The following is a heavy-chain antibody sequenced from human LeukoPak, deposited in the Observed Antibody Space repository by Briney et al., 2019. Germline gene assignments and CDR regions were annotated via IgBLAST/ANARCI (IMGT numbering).Heavy chain of an antibody. D-gene: IGHD1-14*01. J-gene: IGHJ6*03. Sequence: SETLSLTCTVSGGSISRSNYYWGWIRQPPGKGLEWIGSIYDSGSTYYNPSLKSRVTISVDTSKNQFSLKLSSVTAADTAVYYCARSRYYYYYYMDVWGKGTTVTVSS. CDR3: ARSRYYYYYYMDV. CDR1: GGSISRSNYY. CDR2: IYDSGST. V-gene: IGHV4-39*07.